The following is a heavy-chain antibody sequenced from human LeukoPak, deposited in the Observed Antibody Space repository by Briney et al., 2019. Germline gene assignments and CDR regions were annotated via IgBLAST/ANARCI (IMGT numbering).Heavy chain of an antibody. Sequence: SETLSLTCTVSGGSISSGSYFWNWIRQPAGKGLEWIGRIYPSGSTNYNPSLKSRFTISIDMSKYQFSLKLGSVTAADTAIYYCARSYYYDSSGSKDAFDIWGQGTMVTVSS. CDR1: GGSISSGSYF. CDR3: ARSYYYDSSGSKDAFDI. D-gene: IGHD3-22*01. J-gene: IGHJ3*02. CDR2: IYPSGST. V-gene: IGHV4-61*02.